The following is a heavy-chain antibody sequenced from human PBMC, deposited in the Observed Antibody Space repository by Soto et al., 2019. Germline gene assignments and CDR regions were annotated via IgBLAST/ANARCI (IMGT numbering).Heavy chain of an antibody. CDR3: TTGSVEGV. CDR2: IKTKAEGGAT. V-gene: IGHV3-15*07. Sequence: EVQLVESGGGLVKPGGSLRLSCAASDLTITNAWMNWVRQAPGKGLEWVGRIKTKAEGGATDYAAPLKGRFTISRDDSRNTLFLQMNSLKTEDTAMYYCTTGSVEGVWGQGATVTVSS. J-gene: IGHJ6*02. D-gene: IGHD2-15*01. CDR1: DLTITNAW.